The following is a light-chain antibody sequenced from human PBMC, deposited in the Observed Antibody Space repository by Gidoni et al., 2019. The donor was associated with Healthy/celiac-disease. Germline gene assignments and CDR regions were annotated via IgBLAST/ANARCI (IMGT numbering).Light chain of an antibody. V-gene: IGKV1-39*01. CDR3: QQSYSTSYT. Sequence: DIQMTQSPSSLSASVGDRVTITCRARQSISSYLNWYQQKPGKAPKLLIYAASSLQSGVPSRFSGSGSGTDFTLTISSLQPEDFATYYCQQSYSTSYTFXQXTKLEIK. CDR2: AAS. J-gene: IGKJ2*01. CDR1: QSISSY.